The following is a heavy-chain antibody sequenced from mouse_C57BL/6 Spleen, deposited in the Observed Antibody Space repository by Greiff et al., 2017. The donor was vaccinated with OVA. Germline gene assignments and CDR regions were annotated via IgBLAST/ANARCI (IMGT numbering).Heavy chain of an antibody. CDR2: IRSKSNNYAT. CDR3: VRQGDGYPYWYFDV. CDR1: GFSFNTYA. D-gene: IGHD2-3*01. Sequence: EVMLVESGGGLVQPKGSLKLSCAASGFSFNTYAMNWVRQAPGKGLEWVARIRSKSNNYATYYADSVKDRFTISRDDSESMLYLQMNNLKTEDTAMYYCVRQGDGYPYWYFDVWGTGTTVTVSS. V-gene: IGHV10-1*01. J-gene: IGHJ1*03.